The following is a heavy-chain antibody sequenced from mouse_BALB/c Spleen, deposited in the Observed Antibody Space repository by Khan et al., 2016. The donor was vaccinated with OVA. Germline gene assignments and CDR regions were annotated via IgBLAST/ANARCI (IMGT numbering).Heavy chain of an antibody. CDR1: GYTFRNDG. CDR3: ARPPYFAYVMDY. Sequence: QIQLVQSGPELKKPGETVKISCKAFGYTFRNDGMNWVKQAPGKGLKWMGWINTYTGESTHADDFKGRFVFSLEISARTAYLLINNLTNEDTATYVCARPPYFAYVMDYWGQGTSVTVSS. V-gene: IGHV9-3-1*01. CDR2: INTYTGES. D-gene: IGHD2-10*01. J-gene: IGHJ4*01.